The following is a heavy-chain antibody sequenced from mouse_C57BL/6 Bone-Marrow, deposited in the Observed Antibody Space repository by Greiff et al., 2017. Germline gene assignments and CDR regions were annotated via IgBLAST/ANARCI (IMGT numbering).Heavy chain of an antibody. J-gene: IGHJ2*01. CDR3: ARRGYDYDVDY. CDR2: IYPGDGDT. D-gene: IGHD2-4*01. CDR1: GYAFSSSW. V-gene: IGHV1-82*01. Sequence: QVQLKQSGPELVKPGASVKISCKASGYAFSSSWMNWVKQRPGKGLEWIGRIYPGDGDTNYNGKFKGKATLTADKSSSTAYMQLSSLTSEDSAVYFCARRGYDYDVDYWGQGTTLTVSS.